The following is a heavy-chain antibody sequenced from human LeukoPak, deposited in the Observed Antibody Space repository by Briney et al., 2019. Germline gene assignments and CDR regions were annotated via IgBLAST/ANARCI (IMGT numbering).Heavy chain of an antibody. Sequence: GGSLRLSCAASGFTFSSYAMSWVRQAPGKGLEWVSAISGSGGSTYYADSVKGRFTIFRDNSKNTLYLQMNSLRAEDTAVYYCAKAVLLWFGELRYYFDYWGQGTLVTVSS. CDR2: ISGSGGST. CDR1: GFTFSSYA. CDR3: AKAVLLWFGELRYYFDY. J-gene: IGHJ4*02. D-gene: IGHD3-10*01. V-gene: IGHV3-23*01.